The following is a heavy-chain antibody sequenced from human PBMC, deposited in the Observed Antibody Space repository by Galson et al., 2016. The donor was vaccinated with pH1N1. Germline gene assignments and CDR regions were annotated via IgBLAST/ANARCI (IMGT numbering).Heavy chain of an antibody. CDR3: ARESLEIVATGLGY. CDR1: GGPFSSYD. D-gene: IGHD5-12*01. CDR2: VIPIFGTA. J-gene: IGHJ4*02. V-gene: IGHV1-69*13. Sequence: SVKVSCKASGGPFSSYDISWVRQAPGQGLEWMGGVIPIFGTANYAQKFQGRVTITADESTSTAYMELSSLRSEDTAVYYCARESLEIVATGLGYWGQGTLVTVSS.